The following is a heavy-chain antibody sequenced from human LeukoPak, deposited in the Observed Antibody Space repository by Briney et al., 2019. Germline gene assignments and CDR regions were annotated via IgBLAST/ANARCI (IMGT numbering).Heavy chain of an antibody. Sequence: ASVKVSCKASGYTFTSYAMNWVRQAPGQGLERMGWINTNTGNPTYAQGFTGRFVFSLDTSVSTAYLQISSLKAEDTAVYYCARESLYSSSPFNNWFDPWGQGTLVTVSS. CDR3: ARESLYSSSPFNNWFDP. CDR2: INTNTGNP. V-gene: IGHV7-4-1*02. D-gene: IGHD6-13*01. CDR1: GYTFTSYA. J-gene: IGHJ5*02.